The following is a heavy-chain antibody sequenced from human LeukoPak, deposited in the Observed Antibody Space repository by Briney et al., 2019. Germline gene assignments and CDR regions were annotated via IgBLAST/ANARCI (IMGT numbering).Heavy chain of an antibody. Sequence: GGSLRLSCAASGFTFSSYSMNWVRQAPGKGLEWVSSISSSSSYIYYADSVKGRFTISRDNAKNSLYLQMNSLRAEDTAVYYCARHGGGGRAFDIWGQGAMVTVSS. CDR3: ARHGGGGRAFDI. J-gene: IGHJ3*02. V-gene: IGHV3-21*04. CDR1: GFTFSSYS. D-gene: IGHD3-16*01. CDR2: ISSSSSYI.